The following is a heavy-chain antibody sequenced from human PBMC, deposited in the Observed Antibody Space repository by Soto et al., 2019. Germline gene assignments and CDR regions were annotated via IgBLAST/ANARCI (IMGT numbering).Heavy chain of an antibody. CDR1: GFTFSDYY. CDR3: ARVWAYITEHFDY. J-gene: IGHJ4*02. D-gene: IGHD1-26*01. CDR2: ISSSGSTI. Sequence: PGGSLRLSCAASGFTFSDYYMSWIRQAPGKGLEWVSYISSSGSTIYYADSVKGRFTISRDNAKNSLYLQMNSLRAEDTAVHYCARVWAYITEHFDYWGQGTLVTVSS. V-gene: IGHV3-11*01.